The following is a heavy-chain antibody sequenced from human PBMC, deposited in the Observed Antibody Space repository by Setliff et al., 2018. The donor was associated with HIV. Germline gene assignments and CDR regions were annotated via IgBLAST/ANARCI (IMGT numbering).Heavy chain of an antibody. Sequence: PSETLSLTCTVSGGSISSYYRSWIRQSAGKGLEWIGRIYSSGSTNYNPSLKSRVTMSVDTSKNQFSLRLSSVTAADTAVYYCARYYDSSGYSLEDAFDIWGQGTMVTVSS. D-gene: IGHD3-22*01. CDR3: ARYYDSSGYSLEDAFDI. V-gene: IGHV4-4*07. CDR2: IYSSGST. J-gene: IGHJ3*02. CDR1: GGSISSYY.